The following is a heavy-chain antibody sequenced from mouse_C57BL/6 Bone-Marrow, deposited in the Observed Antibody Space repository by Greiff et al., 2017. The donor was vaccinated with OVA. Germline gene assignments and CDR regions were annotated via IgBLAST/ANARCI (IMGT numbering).Heavy chain of an antibody. J-gene: IGHJ4*01. CDR2: ISNGGGST. D-gene: IGHD3-3*01. V-gene: IGHV5-12*01. CDR3: ARHRGTRTDYAMDY. CDR1: GFTFSDYY. Sequence: EVQLVESGGGLVQPGGSLKLSCAASGFTFSDYYMYWVRQTPEKRLEWVAYISNGGGSTYYPDTVKGRFTISRDNAKNTLYLQMSRLKSEDTAMYYCARHRGTRTDYAMDYWGQGTSVTVSS.